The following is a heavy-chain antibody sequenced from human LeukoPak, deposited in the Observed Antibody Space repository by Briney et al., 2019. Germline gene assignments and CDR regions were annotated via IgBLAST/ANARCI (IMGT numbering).Heavy chain of an antibody. CDR3: AKGSTH. J-gene: IGHJ4*02. CDR1: GFTFGSSG. V-gene: IGHV3-23*01. Sequence: PGGSLRLSCAASGFTFGSSGMSWVRQAPGKGLEWVSGISGSGGSTYYADSVKGRFTISRDNSKNTLSLQMNSLRAEDTPVYYCAKGSTHWGQGTLVTVSS. CDR2: ISGSGGST.